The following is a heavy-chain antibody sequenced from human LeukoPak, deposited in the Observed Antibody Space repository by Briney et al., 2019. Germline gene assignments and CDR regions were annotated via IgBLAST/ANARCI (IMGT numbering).Heavy chain of an antibody. CDR1: GFTFSNAW. J-gene: IGHJ4*02. CDR3: TTDSETYYSDTSGYYYGSFDY. V-gene: IGHV3-15*01. Sequence: GGSLRLSCAASGFTFSNAWMTWVRQAPGKGLEWVGRIKSKTDGGTTDYAAPVKGRFTISRDDSKNTLYLQMNSLKTEDTAVYYCTTDSETYYSDTSGYYYGSFDYWGQGTLVTVSS. D-gene: IGHD3-22*01. CDR2: IKSKTDGGTT.